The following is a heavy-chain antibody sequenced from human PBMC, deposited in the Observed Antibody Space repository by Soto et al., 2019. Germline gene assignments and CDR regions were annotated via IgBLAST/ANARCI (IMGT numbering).Heavy chain of an antibody. CDR3: ARLYSAGGYDGPHQYYFDC. CDR1: GFTFRSYA. Sequence: QEQLVESGGGVVQPGRSLRLSCAASGFTFRSYAMYWVRQAPGKGLEWVAVISYDGSNNYYADSVKGRLTISRDNSKKTLYLQMSSLRDEDTAVYYCARLYSAGGYDGPHQYYFDCWGQGALVTVSS. CDR2: ISYDGSNN. V-gene: IGHV3-30-3*01. D-gene: IGHD6-19*01. J-gene: IGHJ4*02.